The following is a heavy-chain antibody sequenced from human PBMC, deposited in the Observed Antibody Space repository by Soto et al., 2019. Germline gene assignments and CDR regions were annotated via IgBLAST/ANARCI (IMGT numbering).Heavy chain of an antibody. CDR3: ARGPRYCSCTSCFSGVTWFDP. CDR2: ISSYNGNT. CDR1: GYIFTSYG. V-gene: IGHV1-18*04. J-gene: IGHJ5*02. D-gene: IGHD2-2*01. Sequence: ASVKVSCKSSGYIFTSYGISWVRQAPGQGLEWMGWISSYNGNTNYAQKVQDRVTMTTDTSTTTTYMELRSLTPDDTAVYYCARGPRYCSCTSCFSGVTWFDPWGQGTLVTVSS.